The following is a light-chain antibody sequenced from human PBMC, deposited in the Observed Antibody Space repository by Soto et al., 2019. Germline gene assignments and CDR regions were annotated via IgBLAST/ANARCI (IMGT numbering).Light chain of an antibody. CDR3: QQSYSTLRT. Sequence: DIQVTQSPSSLSASVGDRVTITCRASQSISSYLNWYQQKPGKAPKLLIYAASSLQSGVPSRFSGSGSGTDFTLTISSLQPEDFATYYCQQSYSTLRTFGQGTKVDNK. CDR2: AAS. J-gene: IGKJ1*01. CDR1: QSISSY. V-gene: IGKV1-39*01.